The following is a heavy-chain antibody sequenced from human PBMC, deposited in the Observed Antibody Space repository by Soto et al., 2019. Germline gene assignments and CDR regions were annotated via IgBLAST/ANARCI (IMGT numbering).Heavy chain of an antibody. CDR2: INPAGNVQ. J-gene: IGHJ3*02. V-gene: IGHV3-7*01. Sequence: VQLVESGGGLVQPGEPLRLSCTASGLTFSISWMTWVRQAPGEGLEWVSNINPAGNVQQYADSVKERFTISRDNAKNLRFLEMRGLRGQDTAVFYWATANTPFAFDMWGQGTMVPVSS. CDR3: ATANTPFAFDM. CDR1: GLTFSISW.